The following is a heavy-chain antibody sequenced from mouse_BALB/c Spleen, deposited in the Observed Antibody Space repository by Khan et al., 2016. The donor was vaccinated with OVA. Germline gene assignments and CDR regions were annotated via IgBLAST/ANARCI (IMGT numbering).Heavy chain of an antibody. CDR2: ISSDSNTF. Sequence: EVELVESGGGLVQTGGSRKLSCAASGFTFSGFGMHWVRQAPEKGLEWVAYISSDSNTFYYADTVKGRFTISRDNPKNTLFLQMTSLRSEDTAMYYCARTGYYYFDYWGQGTTLTVAS. CDR3: ARTGYYYFDY. CDR1: GFTFSGFG. V-gene: IGHV5-17*02. D-gene: IGHD2-3*01. J-gene: IGHJ2*01.